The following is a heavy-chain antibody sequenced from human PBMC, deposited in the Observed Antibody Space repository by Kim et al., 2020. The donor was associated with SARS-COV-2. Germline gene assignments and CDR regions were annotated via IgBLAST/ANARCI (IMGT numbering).Heavy chain of an antibody. D-gene: IGHD6-13*01. V-gene: IGHV4-34*01. CDR2: INHSGIT. J-gene: IGHJ6*02. CDR3: ASSILKGSSWRDYYYYGMDV. Sequence: SETLSPTCAVYGGSFSGYYWRWIRQPPGKGLEWIGEINHSGITNYNPSLKSRVTISVDTSKNQFSLKLSSVTAADTAVYYCASSILKGSSWRDYYYYGMDVWGQGTTVTVSS. CDR1: GGSFSGYY.